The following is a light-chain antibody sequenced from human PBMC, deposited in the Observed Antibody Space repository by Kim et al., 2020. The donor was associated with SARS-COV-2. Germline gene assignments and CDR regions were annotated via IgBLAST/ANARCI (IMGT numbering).Light chain of an antibody. Sequence: ASVGDRVTITCRASQVISNDLAWDQQKPGKVPKLLIYAASTLQSGVPSRFSGSGSGTDFTLTISSLQPEDVATYYCQKYDSGPWTFGQGTRVEIK. CDR2: AAS. J-gene: IGKJ1*01. CDR3: QKYDSGPWT. V-gene: IGKV1-27*01. CDR1: QVISND.